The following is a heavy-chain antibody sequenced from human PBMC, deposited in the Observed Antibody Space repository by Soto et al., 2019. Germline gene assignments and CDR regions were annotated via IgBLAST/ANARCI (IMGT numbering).Heavy chain of an antibody. D-gene: IGHD3-22*01. CDR3: ARDRVESGYPEYFQH. CDR1: GFTFSSYV. J-gene: IGHJ1*01. Sequence: GGSLRLSCAASGFTFSSYVTHGVRQAPGKGLEWVAVISHDGNNKYYADSVKGRFAISRDNSKNTLYLQMNSLRAEDTAVYYCARDRVESGYPEYFQHWGQGTLVTVSS. V-gene: IGHV3-30*03. CDR2: ISHDGNNK.